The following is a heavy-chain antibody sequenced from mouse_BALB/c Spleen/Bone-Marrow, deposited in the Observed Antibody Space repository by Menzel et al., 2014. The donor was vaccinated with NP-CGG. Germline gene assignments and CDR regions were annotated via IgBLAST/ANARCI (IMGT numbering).Heavy chain of an antibody. V-gene: IGHV5-6*01. CDR2: ITSGGRYT. J-gene: IGHJ2*01. CDR1: GFTFXSYG. Sequence: EVHLVESGADLVKSGGSLKLSCAASGFTFXSYGMSWVRQTPDKRLEWVATITSGGRYTYYPDSVKGRFTISRDNAKNTLYLQMSSLKSEDTAMYYCARRGGEKDYFDYWGQGTTLTVSS. CDR3: ARRGGEKDYFDY.